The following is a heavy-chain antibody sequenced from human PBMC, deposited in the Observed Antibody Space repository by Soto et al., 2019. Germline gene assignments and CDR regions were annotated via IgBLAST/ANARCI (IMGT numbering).Heavy chain of an antibody. J-gene: IGHJ4*02. CDR1: GGTFSSYA. CDR2: IIPIFGTA. V-gene: IGHV1-69*13. Sequence: SVKVSCKASGGTFSSYAISWVRQAPGQGLEWMGGIIPIFGTANYAQKFQGRVTITADESTSTAYMELSSLRSEDTAVYYCARGSRMRASPTLPDYWGQGTLVTVSS. D-gene: IGHD1-26*01. CDR3: ARGSRMRASPTLPDY.